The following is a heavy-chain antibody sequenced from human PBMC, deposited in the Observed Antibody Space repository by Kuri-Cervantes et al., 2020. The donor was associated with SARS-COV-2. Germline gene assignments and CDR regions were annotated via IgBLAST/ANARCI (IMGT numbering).Heavy chain of an antibody. J-gene: IGHJ4*02. CDR3: ASSGITGTLTGFDY. CDR1: GDSISSGSYY. Sequence: SETLSLTCTVSGDSISSGSYYWGWIRQPPGKGLEWIGTIYYSGTTYYKPSLKSRVTISVDTSKNQLSLKLYSVTAADTAIYYCASSGITGTLTGFDYWGQGTLVTVSS. V-gene: IGHV4-39*07. CDR2: IYYSGTT. D-gene: IGHD1/OR15-1a*01.